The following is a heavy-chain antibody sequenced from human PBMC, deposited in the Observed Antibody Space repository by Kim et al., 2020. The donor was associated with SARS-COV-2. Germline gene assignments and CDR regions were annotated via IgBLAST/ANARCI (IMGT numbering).Heavy chain of an antibody. J-gene: IGHJ4*02. D-gene: IGHD3-9*01. V-gene: IGHV3-15*01. CDR1: GFTFSNAW. CDR2: IKSKTDGGTT. CDR3: TTLKYYDILTGYYRSLDC. Sequence: GGSLRLSCAASGFTFSNAWMSWVRQAPGKGLEWVGRIKSKTDGGTTDYAAPVKGRFTISRDDSKNTLYLQMNSLKTEDTAVYYCTTLKYYDILTGYYRSLDCWGQGTLVTVSS.